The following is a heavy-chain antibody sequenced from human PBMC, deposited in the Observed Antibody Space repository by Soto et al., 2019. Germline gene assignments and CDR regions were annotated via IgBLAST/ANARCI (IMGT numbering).Heavy chain of an antibody. V-gene: IGHV3-74*03. CDR2: VNSDESIT. J-gene: IGHJ4*02. D-gene: IGHD2-21*02. CDR1: GVTFSSYW. Sequence: GGSLRLSCAASGVTFSSYWMHWVRQAPGKGLVWVSRVNSDESITTYADSVKGRFTISRDNAKNTLYLQMNSLRAEDTAVYYFARLYRSGGDCRHCWGQGTMVTVSS. CDR3: ARLYRSGGDCRHC.